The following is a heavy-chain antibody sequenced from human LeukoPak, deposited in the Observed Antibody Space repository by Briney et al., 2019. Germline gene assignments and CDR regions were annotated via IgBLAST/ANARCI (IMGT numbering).Heavy chain of an antibody. J-gene: IGHJ2*01. V-gene: IGHV3-21*01. CDR3: ARDRSFIAVAGTWYFDL. Sequence: GGSLRLSCAASGFTFDDYAMNWVRQAPGKGLEWVSSISSSSSYIYYADSVKGRFTISRDNAKNSLYLQMNSLRAKDTAVYYCARDRSFIAVAGTWYFDLWGRGTLVTVSS. CDR1: GFTFDDYA. CDR2: ISSSSSYI. D-gene: IGHD6-19*01.